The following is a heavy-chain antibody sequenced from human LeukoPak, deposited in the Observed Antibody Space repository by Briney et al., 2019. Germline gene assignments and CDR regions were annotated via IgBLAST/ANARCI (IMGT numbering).Heavy chain of an antibody. V-gene: IGHV4-34*01. D-gene: IGHD3-22*01. CDR2: INPSGST. CDR3: TRGRHDITMIVVVMTSVSYYLDV. Sequence: SETPSLTCAVYGGSFSGYHWTWIRQSPGKGLEWIGDINPSGSTYYNPSLKSRLTISVDTSKNQFSLKLRSVTAADTAVYYCTRGRHDITMIVVVMTSVSYYLDVWGKGTTVTVS. CDR1: GGSFSGYH. J-gene: IGHJ6*03.